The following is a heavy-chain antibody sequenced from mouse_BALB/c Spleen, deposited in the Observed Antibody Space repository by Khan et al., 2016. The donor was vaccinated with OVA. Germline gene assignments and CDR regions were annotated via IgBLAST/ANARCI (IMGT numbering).Heavy chain of an antibody. J-gene: IGHJ3*01. CDR1: GFSLTGYG. V-gene: IGHV2-6-7*01. CDR2: ICSDGST. CDR3: AREIRRGGLAY. Sequence: QVQLKQSGPGLVAPSQSLSITCTVSGFSLTGYGVNWVRQPPGKGLEWLGMICSDGSTDYNSALKSRLIISKYNSNGQVLFKMNSHHNDDTARYYCAREIRRGGLAYWGQGTLVTVSA.